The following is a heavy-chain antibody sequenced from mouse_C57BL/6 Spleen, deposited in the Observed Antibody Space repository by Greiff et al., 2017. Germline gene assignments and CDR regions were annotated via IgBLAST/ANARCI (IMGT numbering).Heavy chain of an antibody. CDR1: GYSITSGYY. D-gene: IGHD1-1*01. CDR3: ARGLLRDTFAY. Sequence: EVKLQESGPGLVKPSQSLSLTCSVTGYSITSGYYWNWIRQFPGNKLEWMGYISYDGSNNYNPSLKNRISITRDTSKNQFFLKLNSVTTEDTATYYCARGLLRDTFAYWGQGTLVTVSA. J-gene: IGHJ3*01. V-gene: IGHV3-6*01. CDR2: ISYDGSN.